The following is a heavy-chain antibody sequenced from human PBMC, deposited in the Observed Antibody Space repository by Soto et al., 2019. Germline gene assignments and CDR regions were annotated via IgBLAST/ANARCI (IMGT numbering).Heavy chain of an antibody. Sequence: EVQLVESVGGLVQPGGSLRLSCAASGFTLSDHYMDWVRQAPGKGLEWVGRTKNKANRYITEYAASVNGRFTISRDDSKNSAYLHMNSLKCEDTAVYYCGRWVSGSPDSWGQGTLVTVSS. V-gene: IGHV3-72*01. J-gene: IGHJ4*02. D-gene: IGHD1-26*01. CDR2: TKNKANRYIT. CDR1: GFTLSDHY. CDR3: GRWVSGSPDS.